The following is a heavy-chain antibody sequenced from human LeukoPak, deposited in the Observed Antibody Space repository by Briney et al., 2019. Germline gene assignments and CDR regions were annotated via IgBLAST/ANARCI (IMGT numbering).Heavy chain of an antibody. D-gene: IGHD5-24*01. J-gene: IGHJ4*02. CDR1: GYTFTSYY. CDR2: INPSGGST. Sequence: RASVKVSCKASGYTFTSYYMHWVRQAPGEGREWMGLINPSGGSTSYAQKFQGRVTMTRDMSTSTVYMELSSLRYEDTAVYYCARSGQIRRDGYKGSDYWGQGTLVTVSS. V-gene: IGHV1-46*01. CDR3: ARSGQIRRDGYKGSDY.